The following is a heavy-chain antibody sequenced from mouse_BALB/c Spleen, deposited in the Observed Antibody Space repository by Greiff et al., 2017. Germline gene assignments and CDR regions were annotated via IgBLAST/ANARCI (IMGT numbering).Heavy chain of an antibody. Sequence: QVQLQQSGPDLVAPSQSLSITCTVSGFSLTSYGVHWVRQPPGKGLEWLVVIWSDGSTTYNSALKSRLSISKDNSKSQVFLKMNSLQTDDTAMYYCARHEGHYYAMDYWGQGTSVTVSS. V-gene: IGHV2-6-2*01. D-gene: IGHD3-3*01. CDR1: GFSLTSYG. J-gene: IGHJ4*01. CDR3: ARHEGHYYAMDY. CDR2: IWSDGST.